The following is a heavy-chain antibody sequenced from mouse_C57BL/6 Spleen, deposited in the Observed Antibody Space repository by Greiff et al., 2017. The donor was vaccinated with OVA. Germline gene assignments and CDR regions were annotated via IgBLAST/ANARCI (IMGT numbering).Heavy chain of an antibody. Sequence: EVKLMESGGGLVQPGGSLKLSCAASGFTFSDYGMAWVRQAPRKGPEWVAFISNLAYSIYYADTVTGRFTISRENAKNTLYLEMSSLRSEDTAMYYCARQGVQGYFDVWGTGTTVTVSS. J-gene: IGHJ1*03. V-gene: IGHV5-15*01. CDR2: ISNLAYSI. CDR3: ARQGVQGYFDV. CDR1: GFTFSDYG.